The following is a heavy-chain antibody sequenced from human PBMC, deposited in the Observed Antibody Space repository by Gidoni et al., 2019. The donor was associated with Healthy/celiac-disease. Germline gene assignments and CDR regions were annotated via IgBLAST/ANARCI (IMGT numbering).Heavy chain of an antibody. J-gene: IGHJ5*02. D-gene: IGHD6-13*01. CDR3: ARFLSGQLVSRHGSEGWFDP. CDR2: IYHSGST. CDR1: GGSISSSNC. V-gene: IGHV4-4*02. Sequence: QVQLQESGPGLVKPSGTLSLTCAVSGGSISSSNCWSWVRQPPGKGLEWIGEIYHSGSTNYNPSLKSRVTISVDKSKNQFSLKLSSVTAADTAVYYCARFLSGQLVSRHGSEGWFDPWGQGTLVTVSS.